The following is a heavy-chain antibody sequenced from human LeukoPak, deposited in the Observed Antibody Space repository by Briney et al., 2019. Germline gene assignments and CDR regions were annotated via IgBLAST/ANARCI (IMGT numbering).Heavy chain of an antibody. J-gene: IGHJ4*02. CDR1: GYTFADYF. D-gene: IGHD1-26*01. CDR3: ARDLTSTSNWEFDY. V-gene: IGHV1-2*04. CDR2: INPNTGGA. Sequence: GASVKVSCKASGYTFADYFIHWVRQAPGQGLEWMGRINPNTGGAEYAPKFQGWGTMTRDTPISTAYVEVSRLISDDTAVYYCARDLTSTSNWEFDYWGQGTLVIVSS.